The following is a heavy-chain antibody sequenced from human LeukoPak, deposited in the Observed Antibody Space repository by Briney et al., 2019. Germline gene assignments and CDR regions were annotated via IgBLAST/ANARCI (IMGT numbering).Heavy chain of an antibody. CDR3: ARAPRGESYFDY. CDR1: GFTFSSYN. J-gene: IGHJ4*02. V-gene: IGHV3-48*02. Sequence: LSGGSLRLSCAASGFTFSSYNMNWVRQAPGPGLEWASYISSSSNTIYYADSVKGRFTISRDNAKNSLYLQMNSLSDEDTAVYSCARAPRGESYFDYWGQGTLVTVSS. CDR2: ISSSSNTI.